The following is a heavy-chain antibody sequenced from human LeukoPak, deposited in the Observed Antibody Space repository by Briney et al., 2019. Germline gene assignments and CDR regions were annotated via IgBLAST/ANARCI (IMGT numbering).Heavy chain of an antibody. Sequence: PGGSLRLSCAASGFTVSSNYMSWVRQAPGKGLEWVAVISYDGSNKYYADSVKGRFTISRDNSKNTLYLQMNSLRAEDTAVYYCARDSRDGYNWVFQHWGQGTLVTVSS. CDR2: ISYDGSNK. CDR3: ARDSRDGYNWVFQH. V-gene: IGHV3-30*03. J-gene: IGHJ1*01. D-gene: IGHD5-24*01. CDR1: GFTVSSNY.